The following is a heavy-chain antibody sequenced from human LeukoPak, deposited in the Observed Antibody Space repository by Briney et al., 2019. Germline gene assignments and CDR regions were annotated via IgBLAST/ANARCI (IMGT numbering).Heavy chain of an antibody. V-gene: IGHV1-3*01. CDR3: ARPRTGAFDI. CDR2: INVGNGNT. D-gene: IGHD3/OR15-3a*01. J-gene: IGHJ3*02. CDR1: GYTFISYA. Sequence: GASVKVSCKASGYTFISYAMHWVRQAPGQRPEWMGWINVGNGNTKYAQKFQGRVTISRDTSARVVYLELNSLKFEDTSMYYRARPRTGAFDIWGQGTMVTVSS.